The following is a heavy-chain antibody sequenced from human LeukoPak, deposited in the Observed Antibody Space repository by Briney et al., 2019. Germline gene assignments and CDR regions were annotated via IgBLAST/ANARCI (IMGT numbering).Heavy chain of an antibody. CDR1: GFTFSNYG. CDR3: ARDRGMTTNSFDY. J-gene: IGHJ4*02. D-gene: IGHD4-11*01. V-gene: IGHV3-30*03. CDR2: ISYDGSNK. Sequence: GGSLRLSCAASGFTFSNYGMHWVRQAPGKGLEWVAFISYDGSNKYYADSVKGRFTISRDNSKDTLFLQMNSLRSEDTAVYYCARDRGMTTNSFDYWGQGTLVTVSS.